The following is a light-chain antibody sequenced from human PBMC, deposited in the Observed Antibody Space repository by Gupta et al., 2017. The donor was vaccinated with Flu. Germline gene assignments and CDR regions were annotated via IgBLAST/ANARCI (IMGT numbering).Light chain of an antibody. J-gene: IGLJ2*01. CDR3: VSDATGNNNFV. Sequence: QQRPGKDPKLLIDEDNGRPSVVANRFSGTKSGSTASITSAGLQTDEEGDYFCVSDATGNNNFVFGGGTKVTVL. V-gene: IGLV2-23*01. CDR2: EDN.